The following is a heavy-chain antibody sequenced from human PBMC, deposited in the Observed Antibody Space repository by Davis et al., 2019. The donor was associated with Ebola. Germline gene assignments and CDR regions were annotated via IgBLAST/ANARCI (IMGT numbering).Heavy chain of an antibody. CDR2: IRSKANSYAT. J-gene: IGHJ4*02. CDR1: GFTFSGSA. Sequence: GESLKISCAASGFTFSGSAMHWVRQASGKGLEWVGRIRSKANSYATAYAASVKGRFTISRDDSKNTAYLQMNSLKTEGTAVYYCTISDYGDYVFDYWGQGTLVTVSS. V-gene: IGHV3-73*01. CDR3: TISDYGDYVFDY. D-gene: IGHD4-17*01.